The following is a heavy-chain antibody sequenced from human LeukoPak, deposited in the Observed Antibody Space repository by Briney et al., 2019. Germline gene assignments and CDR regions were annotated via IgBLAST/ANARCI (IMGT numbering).Heavy chain of an antibody. CDR3: AKASPLLLWFGRAPPYFDY. CDR1: GFTFSSYS. J-gene: IGHJ4*02. CDR2: ISSISSNI. V-gene: IGHV3-48*01. Sequence: GGSLRLSCAASGFTFSSYSMNWVRQAPGKGLEWVSYISSISSNIYYADSVKGRFTISRDNAKNSLYLQMNSLRAEDTAVYYCAKASPLLLWFGRAPPYFDYWGQGTLVTVSS. D-gene: IGHD3-10*01.